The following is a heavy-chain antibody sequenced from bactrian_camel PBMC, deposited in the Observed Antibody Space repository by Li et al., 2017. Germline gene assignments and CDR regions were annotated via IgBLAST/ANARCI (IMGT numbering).Heavy chain of an antibody. V-gene: IGHV3S55*01. CDR2: IDGFGDI. J-gene: IGHJ6*01. CDR1: GLTVRRSC. CDR3: AAKLGWCSFGDNWDADFDY. Sequence: HVQLVESGGGSVQAGGSTRLSCVSSGLTVRRSCMGWFRQAPGKERERVARIDGFGDINYSDSVKGRFAISRGNADNTLYLQMNSLKPEDTGVYYCAAKLGWCSFGDNWDADFDYWGQGTQVTVS. D-gene: IGHD3*01.